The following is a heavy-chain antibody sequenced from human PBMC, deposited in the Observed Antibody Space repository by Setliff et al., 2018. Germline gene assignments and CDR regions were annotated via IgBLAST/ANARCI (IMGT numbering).Heavy chain of an antibody. J-gene: IGHJ6*02. CDR1: GYTFTSYD. CDR3: ARDVPFWSGYYTGYYYYYGMDV. D-gene: IGHD3-3*01. Sequence: ASVKVSCKASGYTFTSYDINWVRQATGQGLEWMGWMSPNSGNTGYAQKFQGRVTMTGNTPISTAYMELSSLRSEDTAVYYCARDVPFWSGYYTGYYYYYGMDVWGQGTTVTVSS. CDR2: MSPNSGNT. V-gene: IGHV1-8*02.